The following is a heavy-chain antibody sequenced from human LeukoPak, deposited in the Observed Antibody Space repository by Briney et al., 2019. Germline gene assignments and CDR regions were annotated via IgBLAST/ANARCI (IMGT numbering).Heavy chain of an antibody. CDR3: AETGPTDF. D-gene: IGHD3-9*01. CDR2: ISHDGTNK. Sequence: GGSLRLSCAASGFTFSTYGMHWVRQAPSKGLEWVAAISHDGTNKHYADSVKGRFTISRDNSKNTLYLQMNSLRAEDTALYYCAETGPTDFWGQGTLVTVSS. CDR1: GFTFSTYG. J-gene: IGHJ4*02. V-gene: IGHV3-30*03.